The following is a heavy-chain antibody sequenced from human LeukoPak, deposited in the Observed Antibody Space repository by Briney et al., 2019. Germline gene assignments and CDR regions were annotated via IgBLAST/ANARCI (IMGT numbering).Heavy chain of an antibody. CDR1: GFTFSSTW. Sequence: GGSLRLSCAASGFTFSSTWMSWVRQAPGKGLEWVANIKHDGSETNYVDSVKGRFTISRDNAKNSLHLQMNSPRVGDTAVYYCAKNGGPQGMDVWGQGTTVPVFS. D-gene: IGHD3-16*01. CDR2: IKHDGSET. V-gene: IGHV3-7*02. CDR3: AKNGGPQGMDV. J-gene: IGHJ6*02.